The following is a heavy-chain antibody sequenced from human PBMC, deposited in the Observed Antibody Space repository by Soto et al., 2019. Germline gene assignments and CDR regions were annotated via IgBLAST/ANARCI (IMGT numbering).Heavy chain of an antibody. V-gene: IGHV3-30-3*01. J-gene: IGHJ4*02. CDR3: ATDHDYYDSSGQTYHFDY. CDR2: ISYDGSNK. D-gene: IGHD3-22*01. CDR1: GFTFSSYA. Sequence: QVQLVESGGGVVQPGRSLRLSCAASGFTFSSYAMHWVRQAPGKGLEWVAVISYDGSNKYYADSVKGRFTISRDNSKNTLYLQMNSLRAEDTAVYYCATDHDYYDSSGQTYHFDYWGQGTLVTVSS.